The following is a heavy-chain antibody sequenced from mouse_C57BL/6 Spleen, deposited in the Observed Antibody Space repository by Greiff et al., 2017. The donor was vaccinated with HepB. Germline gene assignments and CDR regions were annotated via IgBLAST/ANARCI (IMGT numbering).Heavy chain of an antibody. CDR2: IDPSDSET. CDR1: GYTFTSYW. CDR3: ARSHDGSSPYYFDY. J-gene: IGHJ2*01. V-gene: IGHV1-52*01. Sequence: QVQLQQPGAELVRPGSSVKLSCKASGYTFTSYWMHWVKQRPIQGLEWIGNIDPSDSETHYNQKFKDKATLTVDKSSTTAYMQLRSLTSEDSAVYYCARSHDGSSPYYFDYWGQGTLLTVSS. D-gene: IGHD1-1*01.